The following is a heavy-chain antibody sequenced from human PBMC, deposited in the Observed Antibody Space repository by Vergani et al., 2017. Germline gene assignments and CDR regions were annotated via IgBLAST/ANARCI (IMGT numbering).Heavy chain of an antibody. D-gene: IGHD3-9*01. CDR2: ISWNSGSI. Sequence: EVQLVESGGGLVQPGRSLRLSCAASGFTFDDYAMHWVRQAPGKGLEWVSGISWNSGSIGYADSVKGRFTISRDNAKNSLYLQMNSLRDEDTAVYYCARDLTLLRYFDWQAEKTPQGDYWGQGTLVTVSS. V-gene: IGHV3-9*01. CDR3: ARDLTLLRYFDWQAEKTPQGDY. CDR1: GFTFDDYA. J-gene: IGHJ4*02.